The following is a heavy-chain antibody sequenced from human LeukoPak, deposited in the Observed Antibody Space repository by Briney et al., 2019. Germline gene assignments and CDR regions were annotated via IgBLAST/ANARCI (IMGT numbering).Heavy chain of an antibody. CDR2: ISGGGGGT. CDR3: ARESHNREWLRLFDY. CDR1: GFTFNNYA. Sequence: GGSLRLSCAASGFTFNNYAMTWVRQAPGKGLEWVSGISGGGGGTYYADSVKGRFTISRHNSKNTLYLQMYSLRAEDTAVYYCARESHNREWLRLFDYWGQGTLVTVSS. V-gene: IGHV3-23*01. D-gene: IGHD5-12*01. J-gene: IGHJ4*02.